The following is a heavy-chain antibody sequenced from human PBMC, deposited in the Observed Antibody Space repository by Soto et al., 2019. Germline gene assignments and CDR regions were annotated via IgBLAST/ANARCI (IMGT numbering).Heavy chain of an antibody. CDR1: GFTFGDYA. CDR2: IRSKAYGGTT. CDR3: TRDAGTTRYYGMDV. Sequence: SLRLSGTASGFTFGDYAMSWVRQAPGKGLEWVGFIRSKAYGGTTEYAASVKGRFTISRDDSKSIAYLQMNSLKTEDTAVYYCTRDAGTTRYYGMDVWGQGTTVTVSS. V-gene: IGHV3-49*04. J-gene: IGHJ6*02. D-gene: IGHD1-7*01.